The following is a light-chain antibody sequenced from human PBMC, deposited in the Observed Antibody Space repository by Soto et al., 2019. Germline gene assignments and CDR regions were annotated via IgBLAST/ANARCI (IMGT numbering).Light chain of an antibody. J-gene: IGLJ2*01. Sequence: QSVLTQPASVSGSPGQSITISCTGTSSDVGGYNYVSWYQQHPGKAPKLMIYEVSNRPSGISNRFSGSKSANTASLIISGLQAEDEADYYCSSYTTSKTLVFGGGTKLTVL. CDR2: EVS. CDR3: SSYTTSKTLV. CDR1: SSDVGGYNY. V-gene: IGLV2-14*01.